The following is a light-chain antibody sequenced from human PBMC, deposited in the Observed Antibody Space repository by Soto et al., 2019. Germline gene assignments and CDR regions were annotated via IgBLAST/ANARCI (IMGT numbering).Light chain of an antibody. J-gene: IGKJ4*01. V-gene: IGKV1-39*01. CDR1: DNIGSN. CDR3: QQSYKILT. CDR2: AAS. Sequence: DIQVTQSPASLSASVGDRVTITCRASDNIGSNLNWYQHQTGTAPKLLIYAASSLQGGVPSRFSGSGYGTQFTLTISGLQTEDFATYYCQQSYKILTFGGGTWVDI.